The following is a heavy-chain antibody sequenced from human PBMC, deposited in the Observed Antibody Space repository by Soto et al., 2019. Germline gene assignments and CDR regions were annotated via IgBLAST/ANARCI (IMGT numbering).Heavy chain of an antibody. D-gene: IGHD3-22*01. CDR3: AKDLARDSSGYYYLFDY. CDR1: GFTFSSYA. CDR2: ISGSGGST. V-gene: IGHV3-23*01. J-gene: IGHJ4*02. Sequence: GGSLRLSCAASGFTFSSYAMSWVRQAPGKGLEWVSAISGSGGSTYYADSVKGRFTISIDNSKNTLYLQMNSLRAEDTAVYYCAKDLARDSSGYYYLFDYWGQGTLVTVSS.